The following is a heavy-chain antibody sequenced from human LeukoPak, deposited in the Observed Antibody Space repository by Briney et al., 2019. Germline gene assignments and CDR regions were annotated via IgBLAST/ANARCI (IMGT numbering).Heavy chain of an antibody. J-gene: IGHJ4*02. Sequence: PSETLSLTCTVSGGSISSYYWSWIRQPPGKGLEWIGSIYHSGSTYYNPSLKSRVTISVDTSKNQFSLKLSSVTAADTAVYYCAGLLIKAAAGTKNDYWGQGTLVTVSS. D-gene: IGHD6-13*01. V-gene: IGHV4-59*04. CDR3: AGLLIKAAAGTKNDY. CDR2: IYHSGST. CDR1: GGSISSYY.